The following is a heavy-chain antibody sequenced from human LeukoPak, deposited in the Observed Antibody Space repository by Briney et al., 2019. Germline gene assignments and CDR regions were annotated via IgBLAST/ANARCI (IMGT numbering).Heavy chain of an antibody. V-gene: IGHV4-31*03. Sequence: SETLSLTCTVSGDSITSAGYYWTWVRQYPGKGLEWIGYIYNAGSTYYNPSLKSRVTTSLDTSKNLFSLRLSSVTAADTAVYYCARVVAATIYQFDHWGQGTLVTVSS. CDR2: IYNAGST. D-gene: IGHD2-15*01. CDR1: GDSITSAGYY. J-gene: IGHJ4*02. CDR3: ARVVAATIYQFDH.